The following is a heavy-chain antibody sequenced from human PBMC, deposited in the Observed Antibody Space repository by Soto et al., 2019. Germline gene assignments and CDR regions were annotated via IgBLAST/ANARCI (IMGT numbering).Heavy chain of an antibody. Sequence: SQTLSLTCAISGDSVSSNSAAWNWIRQSPSRGLEWLGRTYYRSKWYNDYAVSVKSRITINPDTSKNQFSLQLNSVTPEDTAVYYCARESVVVVAATNWFDPWGQGTLVTVSS. V-gene: IGHV6-1*01. CDR3: ARESVVVVAATNWFDP. J-gene: IGHJ5*02. CDR2: TYYRSKWYN. D-gene: IGHD2-15*01. CDR1: GDSVSSNSAA.